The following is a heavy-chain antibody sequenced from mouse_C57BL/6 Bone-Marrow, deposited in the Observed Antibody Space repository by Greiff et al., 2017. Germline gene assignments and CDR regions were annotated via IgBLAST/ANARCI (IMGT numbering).Heavy chain of an antibody. CDR1: GYTFTSYG. CDR3: ARRRVVAPGAMDD. Sequence: QVQLQQSGAELARPGASVKLSCKASGYTFTSYGISWVKQRTGQGLEWIGEIYPRSGNTYYNEKFKGKATLTADKSSSTAYMELRSLTSEDSSVYFCARRRVVAPGAMDDWGQGTSVTVSS. V-gene: IGHV1-81*01. D-gene: IGHD1-1*01. J-gene: IGHJ4*01. CDR2: IYPRSGNT.